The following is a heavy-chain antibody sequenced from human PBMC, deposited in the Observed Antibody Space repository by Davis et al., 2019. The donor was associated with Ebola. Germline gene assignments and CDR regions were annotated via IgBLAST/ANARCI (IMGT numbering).Heavy chain of an antibody. CDR2: IKQDGSEK. D-gene: IGHD6-13*01. V-gene: IGHV3-7*04. CDR1: GFTFSSYW. J-gene: IGHJ4*02. Sequence: PGGSLRLSCAASGFTFSSYWMSWVRQAPGKGLEWVANIKQDGSEKYYVDSVKGRFTISRDNAKNSLYLQMNSLRAEDTAVYYCARGGYSSSWYFSFGIYGYWGQGTLVTVSS. CDR3: ARGGYSSSWYFSFGIYGY.